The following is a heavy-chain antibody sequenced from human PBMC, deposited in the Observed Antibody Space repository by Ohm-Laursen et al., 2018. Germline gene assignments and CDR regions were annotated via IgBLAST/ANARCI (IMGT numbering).Heavy chain of an antibody. CDR2: IYYSGST. J-gene: IGHJ4*02. V-gene: IGHV4-59*01. CDR3: ARSYSSSWYFFDY. CDR1: GGSISSYY. Sequence: SETLSLTCTVSGGSISSYYWSWIRQPPGKGLEWIGYIYYSGSTNYNPSLKSRVTISVDTSKNQFSLKLSSVTAADTAVYYCARSYSSSWYFFDYWGQGTLVTVSS. D-gene: IGHD6-13*01.